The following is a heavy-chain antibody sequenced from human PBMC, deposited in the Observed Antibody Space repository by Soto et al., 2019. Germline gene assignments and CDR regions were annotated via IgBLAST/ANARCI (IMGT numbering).Heavy chain of an antibody. D-gene: IGHD7-27*01. CDR3: ARGWDWGFED. V-gene: IGHV4-4*02. CDR2: VFHSGSS. J-gene: IGHJ4*02. Sequence: QVHLQESGPGLVKPSGTLSLTCTISGGSISTSNWWTWVRQPPGKGLEWIGEVFHSGSSNCNPSPRSRVTMSVDTSKNQFSLHLTSVTAADTAFYFCARGWDWGFEDWGQGTLVNVYS. CDR1: GGSISTSNW.